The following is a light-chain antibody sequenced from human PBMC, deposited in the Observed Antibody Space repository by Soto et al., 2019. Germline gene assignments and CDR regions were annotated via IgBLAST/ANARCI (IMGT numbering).Light chain of an antibody. CDR2: DAS. J-gene: IGKJ1*01. CDR1: QSISSW. V-gene: IGKV1-5*01. Sequence: DIQMTQSPSTLSASVGDRVTITCRASQSISSWLAWYQQKPGKAPKLLIYDASSLESGVPSRFSGSGSGTEFTPTITSLQPDDFETYYCQPYNSYPWTLGQGAKVDIK. CDR3: QPYNSYPWT.